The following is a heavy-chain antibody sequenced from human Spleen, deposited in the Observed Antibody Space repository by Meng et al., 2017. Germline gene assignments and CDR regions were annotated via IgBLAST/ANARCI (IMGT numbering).Heavy chain of an antibody. V-gene: IGHV3-23*01. D-gene: IGHD6-13*01. CDR1: EVTLNSNA. CDR3: AKAKFASSWYVGFDI. CDR2: MSSSGTYT. Sequence: GESLKISCAASEVTLNSNAMSWVRQAPGKGLEWVSAMSSSGTYTYYADSVKGRFTISRDNSKNTLHLQMNSLRAEDTAVYYCAKAKFASSWYVGFDIWGQGTMVTVS. J-gene: IGHJ3*02.